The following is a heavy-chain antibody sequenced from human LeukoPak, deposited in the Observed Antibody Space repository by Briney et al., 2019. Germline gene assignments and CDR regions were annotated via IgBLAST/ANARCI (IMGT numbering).Heavy chain of an antibody. CDR3: AKDYDYGDYPCYFDY. D-gene: IGHD4-17*01. J-gene: IGHJ4*02. Sequence: GRSLRLSCAASGFTFDDYAMHWVRQAPGKGLEWVSGISWNSGSIGYADSVKGRFTISRDNAENSLYLQMNSLRAEDTALYYCAKDYDYGDYPCYFDYWGQGTLVTVSS. CDR1: GFTFDDYA. V-gene: IGHV3-9*01. CDR2: ISWNSGSI.